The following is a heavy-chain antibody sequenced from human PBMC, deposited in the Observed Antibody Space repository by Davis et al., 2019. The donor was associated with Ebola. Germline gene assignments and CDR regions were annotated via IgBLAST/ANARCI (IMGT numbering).Heavy chain of an antibody. Sequence: PGGSLRLSCAASGFTFSSYAMSWVRQGPGKGLEWVSSMTGSGGYTYYADSVKGRFTISRDNSKKILYLQMSSLRADDTAVYYCAKEGAYSSGSNPGSFDYWGQGILVTVSS. J-gene: IGHJ4*02. D-gene: IGHD3-22*01. CDR2: MTGSGGYT. V-gene: IGHV3-23*01. CDR3: AKEGAYSSGSNPGSFDY. CDR1: GFTFSSYA.